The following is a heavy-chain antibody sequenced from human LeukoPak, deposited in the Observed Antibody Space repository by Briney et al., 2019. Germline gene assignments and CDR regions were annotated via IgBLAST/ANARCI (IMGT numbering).Heavy chain of an antibody. D-gene: IGHD3-22*01. V-gene: IGHV3-49*03. Sequence: GSLRLSCTASGFRFGDYAMNWFRQAPGKRLEWVGFIRSQSFRGTTEYAASVKGRFTISRDDSKSIAYLQMNSLKTEDTAVYYCTRARITTVVVVVTTDHWGQGVLVTVSS. J-gene: IGHJ4*02. CDR1: GFRFGDYA. CDR3: TRARITTVVVVVTTDH. CDR2: IRSQSFRGTT.